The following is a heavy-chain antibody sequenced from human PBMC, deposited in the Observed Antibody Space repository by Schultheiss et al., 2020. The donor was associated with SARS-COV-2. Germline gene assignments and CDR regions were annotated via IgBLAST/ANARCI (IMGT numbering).Heavy chain of an antibody. V-gene: IGHV3-23*01. J-gene: IGHJ3*02. CDR2: ISGSGGST. Sequence: GGSLRLSCAASGFTFSSYAMHWVRQAPGKGLEWVSAISGSGGSTYYADSVKGRFTVSRDNSKNTLYLQMNSLRAEDTAVYYCAKVPTLRWLAFDIWGQGTMVTVSS. CDR3: AKVPTLRWLAFDI. CDR1: GFTFSSYA. D-gene: IGHD4-23*01.